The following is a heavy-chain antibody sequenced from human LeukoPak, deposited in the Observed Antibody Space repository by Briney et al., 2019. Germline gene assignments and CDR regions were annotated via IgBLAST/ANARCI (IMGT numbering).Heavy chain of an antibody. CDR1: GFTFSSYS. D-gene: IGHD5-24*01. CDR2: ISSSSSYI. CDR3: AKDPETATITGDY. V-gene: IGHV3-21*01. J-gene: IGHJ4*02. Sequence: PGGSLRLSCAASGFTFSSYSMNWVRQAPGKGLEWVSSISSSSSYIYYTDSVKGRFTISRDNAKNSLYLQMNSLRAEDTAVYYCAKDPETATITGDYWGQGTLVTVSS.